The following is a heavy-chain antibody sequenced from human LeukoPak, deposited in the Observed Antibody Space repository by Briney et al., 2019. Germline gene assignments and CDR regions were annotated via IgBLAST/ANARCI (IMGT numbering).Heavy chain of an antibody. J-gene: IGHJ4*02. D-gene: IGHD5-18*01. CDR1: GFTFKNYG. CDR3: ARAPRGYSSYYFDY. Sequence: QPGGSLRLSCAASGFTFKNYGMHWVRQAPGKGLEWVAVVWSDGNMKYYADSVKGRFTISRDNPTNTLFLQMNSLRAKDTAVYYCARAPRGYSSYYFDYWGQGILVTVST. V-gene: IGHV3-33*02. CDR2: VWSDGNMK.